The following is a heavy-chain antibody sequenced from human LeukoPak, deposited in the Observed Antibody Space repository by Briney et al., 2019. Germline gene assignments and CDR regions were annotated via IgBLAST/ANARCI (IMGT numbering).Heavy chain of an antibody. J-gene: IGHJ6*03. CDR3: ARGGLERRKGPGDYYYMDV. CDR2: INPSGGST. V-gene: IGHV1-46*01. Sequence: ASVKVSCKASGYTFTSYYMHWVQQAPGQGLEWMGIINPSGGSTSYAQKFQGRVTMTRDTSTSTVYMELSSLRSEDTAVYYCARGGLERRKGPGDYYYMDVWGKGTTVTVSS. D-gene: IGHD1-1*01. CDR1: GYTFTSYY.